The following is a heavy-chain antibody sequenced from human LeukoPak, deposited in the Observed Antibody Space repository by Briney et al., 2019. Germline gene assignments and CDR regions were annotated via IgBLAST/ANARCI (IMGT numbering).Heavy chain of an antibody. J-gene: IGHJ4*02. CDR2: IYYSGST. Sequence: PSETLSLTRTVSGGSVSSGSYYWSWIRQPPGKGLEWIGYIYYSGSTNYNPSLKSRVTISVDTSKNQFSLKLSSVTAADTAVYYCARGGYGEYYYDSSGYCLFDYWGQGTLVTVSS. V-gene: IGHV4-61*01. CDR1: GGSVSSGSYY. CDR3: ARGGYGEYYYDSSGYCLFDY. D-gene: IGHD3-22*01.